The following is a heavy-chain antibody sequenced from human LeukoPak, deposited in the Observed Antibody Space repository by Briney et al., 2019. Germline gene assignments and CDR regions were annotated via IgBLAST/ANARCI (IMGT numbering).Heavy chain of an antibody. J-gene: IGHJ4*02. D-gene: IGHD3-10*01. CDR3: AREPTLLWFGELGYYFDY. Sequence: ASVKVSCKASGYTFTGYYMHWVRQAPGQGLEWMGRIIPILGIANYAQKFQGRVTITADKSTSTAYMELSSLRSEDTAVYYCAREPTLLWFGELGYYFDYWGQGTLVTVSS. CDR2: IIPILGIA. CDR1: GYTFTGYY. V-gene: IGHV1-69*04.